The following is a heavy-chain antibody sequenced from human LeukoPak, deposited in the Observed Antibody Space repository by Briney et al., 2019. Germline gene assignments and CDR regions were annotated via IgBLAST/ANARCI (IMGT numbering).Heavy chain of an antibody. CDR2: VSYKGIT. Sequence: SETLSLTCSVSGASTTNSRYYWVWIRQPPGKGLEWIGSVSYKGITYYGPSFRSRFAISIGTSRGQFSLSLASVTAADTAVYYCATLTMSGLGIIPPASWGQGTLVTVSS. V-gene: IGHV4-39*01. CDR3: ATLTMSGLGIIPPAS. D-gene: IGHD3/OR15-3a*01. J-gene: IGHJ5*02. CDR1: GASTTNSRYY.